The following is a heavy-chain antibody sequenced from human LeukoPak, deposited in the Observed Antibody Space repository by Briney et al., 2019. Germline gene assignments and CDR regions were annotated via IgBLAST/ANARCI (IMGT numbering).Heavy chain of an antibody. Sequence: SVKVSCKATGGTFSSYAISWVRQAPGQGLEWMGGIIPIFGTANYAQKFQGRVTITADESTSTAYMELSSLRSEDTAVYYCARGSVGSSSWSRGVYYFDYWGQGTLVTVSS. D-gene: IGHD6-13*01. CDR3: ARGSVGSSSWSRGVYYFDY. J-gene: IGHJ4*02. CDR2: IIPIFGTA. CDR1: GGTFSSYA. V-gene: IGHV1-69*01.